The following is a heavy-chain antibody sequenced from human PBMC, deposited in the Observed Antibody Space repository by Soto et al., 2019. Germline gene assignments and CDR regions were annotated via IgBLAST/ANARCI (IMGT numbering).Heavy chain of an antibody. CDR3: AHSLYDYVWGTNWFDP. J-gene: IGHJ5*02. D-gene: IGHD3-16*01. Sequence: QITLKESGPTLVKPTQTLTLTCTFSGFSLSTSGVGVGWIRQPPGKALEWLALIYWDDDKRYSPSLKSRLTIPKDTSKNQVVLTMTNMDPVDTATYSCAHSLYDYVWGTNWFDPWGQGTLVTVSS. V-gene: IGHV2-5*02. CDR1: GFSLSTSGVG. CDR2: IYWDDDK.